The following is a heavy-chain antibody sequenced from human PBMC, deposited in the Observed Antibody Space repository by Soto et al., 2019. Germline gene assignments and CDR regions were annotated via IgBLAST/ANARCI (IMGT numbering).Heavy chain of an antibody. CDR2: TYYSGST. CDR3: ATSEYSSLPVNWFDP. V-gene: IGHV4-30-4*01. Sequence: QVQLQEPGPGLVKPSQTLSLTCTVSGGSISSVNYYWSWIRQPPGKGLEWIGYTYYSGSTFYNPSLKIRFTISADTSKNQFSLRLSAVTVAGTAVYYCATSEYSSLPVNWFDPWGQGTLVTVSS. CDR1: GGSISSVNYY. J-gene: IGHJ5*02. D-gene: IGHD6-19*01.